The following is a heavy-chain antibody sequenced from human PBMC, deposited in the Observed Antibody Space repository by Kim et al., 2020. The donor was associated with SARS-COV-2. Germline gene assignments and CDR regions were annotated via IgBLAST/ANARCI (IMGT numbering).Heavy chain of an antibody. Sequence: SVRGRFNISRDNDKNSLYLQMNRLRAEDTALYYCAKDRATRGLTRYGMDVWGQGTTVTVSS. V-gene: IGHV3-9*01. CDR3: AKDRATRGLTRYGMDV. J-gene: IGHJ6*02.